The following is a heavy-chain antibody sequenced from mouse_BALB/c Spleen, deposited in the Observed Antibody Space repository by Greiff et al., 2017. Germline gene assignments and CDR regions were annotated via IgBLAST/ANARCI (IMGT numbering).Heavy chain of an antibody. V-gene: IGHV3-6*02. J-gene: IGHJ3*01. CDR3: APQLGLRWAWFAY. CDR1: GYSITSGYY. D-gene: IGHD3-1*01. CDR2: ISYDGSN. Sequence: EAQLQESGPGLVKPSQSLSLTCSVTGYSITSGYYWNWIRQFPGNKLEWMGYISYDGSNNYNPSLKNRISITRDTSKNQFFLKLNSVTTEDTATYYCAPQLGLRWAWFAYWGQGTLVTVSA.